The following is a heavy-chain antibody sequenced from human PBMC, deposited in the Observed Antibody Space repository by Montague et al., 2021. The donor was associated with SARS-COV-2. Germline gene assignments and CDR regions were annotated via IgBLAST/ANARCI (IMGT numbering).Heavy chain of an antibody. CDR1: AGSISSYY. D-gene: IGHD2-15*01. CDR3: ARAHNTCFIANFVKDFDI. Sequence: SETLSLTCTVSAGSISSYYWSWIRQPPGKALEWIGYVYYTGSTKYNPSLKSRVTMSVDTSKNRFSLSLRSLTAADTAVYYCARAHNTCFIANFVKDFDIWGLGTLVTVSS. CDR2: VYYTGST. V-gene: IGHV4-59*01. J-gene: IGHJ4*02.